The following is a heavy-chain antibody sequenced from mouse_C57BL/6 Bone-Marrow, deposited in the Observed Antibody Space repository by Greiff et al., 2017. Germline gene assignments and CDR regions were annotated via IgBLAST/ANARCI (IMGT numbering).Heavy chain of an antibody. CDR1: GYTFTSYY. V-gene: IGHV1-85*01. CDR2: IYPRDGST. Sequence: VQLQESGPELVKPGASVKLSCKASGYTFTSYYINWVKQRPGQGLEWIGWIYPRDGSTKYNEKFKGKATLTVETSSSTAYMELHSLTSEDSAVYFWARDYGSSYWYFDVWGTGTTVTVSS. CDR3: ARDYGSSYWYFDV. J-gene: IGHJ1*03. D-gene: IGHD1-1*01.